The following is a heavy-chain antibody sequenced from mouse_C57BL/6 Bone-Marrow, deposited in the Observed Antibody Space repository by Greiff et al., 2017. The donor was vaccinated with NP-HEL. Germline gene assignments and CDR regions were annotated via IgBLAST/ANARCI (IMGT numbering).Heavy chain of an antibody. CDR1: GYTFTSYG. CDR3: ARGRLRLYYFDY. V-gene: IGHV1-81*01. J-gene: IGHJ2*01. CDR2: IYPRSGNT. Sequence: QVQLQQSGAELARPGASVKLSCKASGYTFTSYGISWVKQRTGQGLEWIGEIYPRSGNTYYNAKFKGKATLTADKSSSTAYMELRSLTSEDSAVYFCARGRLRLYYFDYWGQGTTLTVSS. D-gene: IGHD2-4*01.